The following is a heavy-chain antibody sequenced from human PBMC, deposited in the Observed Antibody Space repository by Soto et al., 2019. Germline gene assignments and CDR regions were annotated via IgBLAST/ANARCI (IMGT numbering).Heavy chain of an antibody. CDR2: ISGSGGST. D-gene: IGHD3-10*01. CDR1: GFTFSSYA. V-gene: IGHV3-23*01. Sequence: GGSLRLSCAASGFTFSSYAMSWVRQAPGKGLEWVSAISGSGGSTYYADSVKGRFTISRDNSKNTLYLQMNSLRAEDTAVYYCAKCGSGSYYNPQYYYGMDVWGQGTTVTVSS. J-gene: IGHJ6*02. CDR3: AKCGSGSYYNPQYYYGMDV.